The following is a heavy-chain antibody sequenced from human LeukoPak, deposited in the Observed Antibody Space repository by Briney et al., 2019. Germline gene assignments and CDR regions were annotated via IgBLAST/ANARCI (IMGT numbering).Heavy chain of an antibody. Sequence: SETLSLTCTVSGGSISSDYWSWIRQPPGKELEWIGYIYYGGIANYTPSLKSRVTISLDTSKNQFSLKPNSVTAADTAVYYCARRHHNWDCWGQGTLVTVSS. CDR3: ARRHHNWDC. J-gene: IGHJ4*02. D-gene: IGHD5-24*01. V-gene: IGHV4-59*08. CDR1: GGSISSDY. CDR2: IYYGGIA.